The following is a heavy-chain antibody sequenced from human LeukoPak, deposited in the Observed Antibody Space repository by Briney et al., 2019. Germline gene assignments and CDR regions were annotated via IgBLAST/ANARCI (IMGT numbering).Heavy chain of an antibody. CDR2: ISGSGGST. V-gene: IGHV3-23*01. CDR1: GFTFSSYW. Sequence: GGSLRLSCAASGFTFSSYWMSWVRQAPGKGLEWVSAISGSGGSTYYADSVKGRFTISRDNSKNTLYLQMNSLRAEDTAVYYCARDYYDTNYMDVWGKGTTVTVSS. J-gene: IGHJ6*03. D-gene: IGHD3-22*01. CDR3: ARDYYDTNYMDV.